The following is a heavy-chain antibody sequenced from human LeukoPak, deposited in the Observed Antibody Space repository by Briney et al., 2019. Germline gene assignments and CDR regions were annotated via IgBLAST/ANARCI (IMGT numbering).Heavy chain of an antibody. CDR3: ARLLGSSWPYTTDY. CDR2: SDAEDGET. Sequence: GASVKVSCKVSGSTLSKLSIHWVRQGPEKGLERMGGSDAEDGETVYADKFQGRVTMNEDTSTDTVYMQLNSLSSEDTAVYYCARLLGSSWPYTTDYWGQGTLVTVSS. D-gene: IGHD6-13*01. J-gene: IGHJ4*02. CDR1: GSTLSKLS. V-gene: IGHV1-24*01.